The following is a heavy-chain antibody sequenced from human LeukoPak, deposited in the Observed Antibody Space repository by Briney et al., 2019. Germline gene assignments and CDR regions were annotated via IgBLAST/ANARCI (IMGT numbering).Heavy chain of an antibody. D-gene: IGHD2-15*01. V-gene: IGHV3-74*01. CDR2: ISTDGYTT. CDR1: GLAFSAYK. CDR3: VVGGSPGY. J-gene: IGHJ4*02. Sequence: GGSLRLSCAASGLAFSAYKMHWVRHAPRKGLVWVSRISTDGYTTDYADFVQGRFTASKDNTKNTWSLEMNSLRAEDTAVYYCVVGGSPGYWGQGTLVTVSS.